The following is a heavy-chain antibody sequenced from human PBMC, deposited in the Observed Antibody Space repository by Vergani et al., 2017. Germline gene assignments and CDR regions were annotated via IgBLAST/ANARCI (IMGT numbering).Heavy chain of an antibody. D-gene: IGHD3-3*01. CDR2: ISYDGSNK. CDR3: ARAGHTIFGVVERGAFDI. J-gene: IGHJ3*02. CDR1: GFTFSSYG. V-gene: IGHV3-30*03. Sequence: VQLVESGGGLVKPGGSLRLSCAASGFTFSSYGMHWVRQAPGKGLEWVAVISYDGSNKYYADSVKGRFTISRDNSKNTLYLQMNSLRAEDTAVYYCARAGHTIFGVVERGAFDIWGQGTMVTVSS.